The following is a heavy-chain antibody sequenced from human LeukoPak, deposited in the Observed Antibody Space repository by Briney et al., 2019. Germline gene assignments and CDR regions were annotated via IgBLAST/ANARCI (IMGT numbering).Heavy chain of an antibody. CDR3: ARAGDILLVSYFHYYGMDV. CDR1: GFTVKDNF. CDR2: ISSTSNYI. D-gene: IGHD7-27*01. Sequence: GGSLRLSCAASGFTVKDNFMSWVRQAPGKGPEWVSSISSTSNYIYYAESVKGRFAVSRDNAKNSLYLQMNSLRADDTAVYYCARAGDILLVSYFHYYGMDVWGQGTTVIVSS. J-gene: IGHJ6*02. V-gene: IGHV3-21*01.